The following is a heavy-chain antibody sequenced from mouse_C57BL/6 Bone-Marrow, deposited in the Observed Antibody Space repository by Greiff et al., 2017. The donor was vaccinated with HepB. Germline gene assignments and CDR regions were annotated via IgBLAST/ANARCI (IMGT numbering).Heavy chain of an antibody. CDR3: ARQLRLRDGDY. Sequence: QVQLKESGPGLVQPSQSLSITCTVSGFSLTSYGVHWVRQSPGKGLEWLGVIWSGGSTDYNAAFISRLSISKDNSKSQVFFKMNSLQADDTAIYYCARQLRLRDGDYWGQGTSVTVSS. D-gene: IGHD3-2*02. CDR2: IWSGGST. J-gene: IGHJ4*01. CDR1: GFSLTSYG. V-gene: IGHV2-2*01.